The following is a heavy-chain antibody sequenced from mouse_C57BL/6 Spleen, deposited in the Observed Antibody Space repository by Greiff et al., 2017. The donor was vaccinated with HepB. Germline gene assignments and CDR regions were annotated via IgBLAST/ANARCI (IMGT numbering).Heavy chain of an antibody. V-gene: IGHV1-85*01. CDR1: GYTFTSYD. CDR3: AKSPNYYGSSFYWYFDV. D-gene: IGHD1-1*01. J-gene: IGHJ1*03. CDR2: IYPRDGST. Sequence: QVQLKESGPELVKPGASVKLSCKASGYTFTSYDINWVKQRPGQGLEWIGWIYPRDGSTKYNEKFKGKATLTVDTSSSTAYMELHSLTSEDSAVYFCAKSPNYYGSSFYWYFDVWGTGTTVTVAS.